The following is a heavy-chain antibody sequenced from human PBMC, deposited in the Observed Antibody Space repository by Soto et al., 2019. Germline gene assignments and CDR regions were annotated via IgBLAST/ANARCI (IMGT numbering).Heavy chain of an antibody. D-gene: IGHD5-18*01. CDR2: ISYDGSNK. Sequence: VQLVESGGGVVQPGRSLRLSCAASGFTFSSYAMHWVRQAPGKGLEWVAVISYDGSNKYYADSVKGRFTISRDNSKNTLYLQMNSLRAEDTAVYYCARDGGNTALDYWGQGTLVTVSS. J-gene: IGHJ4*02. V-gene: IGHV3-30-3*01. CDR3: ARDGGNTALDY. CDR1: GFTFSSYA.